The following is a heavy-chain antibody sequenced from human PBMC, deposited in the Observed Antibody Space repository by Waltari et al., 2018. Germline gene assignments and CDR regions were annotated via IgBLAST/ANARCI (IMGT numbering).Heavy chain of an antibody. CDR2: IYYSGST. V-gene: IGHV4-34*01. CDR3: ARVKWELRYFDY. J-gene: IGHJ4*02. Sequence: QVQLQQWGAGLLKPSETLSLTCAVYGGSFSGYYWSWIRQHPGKGLEWIGYIYYSGSTYYNPSLKSRVTISVDTSKNQFSLKLSSVTAADTAVYYCARVKWELRYFDYWGQGTLVTVSS. D-gene: IGHD1-26*01. CDR1: GGSFSGYY.